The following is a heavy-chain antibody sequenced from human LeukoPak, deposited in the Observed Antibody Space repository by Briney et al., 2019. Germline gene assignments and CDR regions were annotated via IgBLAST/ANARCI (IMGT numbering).Heavy chain of an antibody. J-gene: IGHJ6*03. D-gene: IGHD6-19*01. CDR3: ARESGSSGWTGHYYYYYMDV. Sequence: SETLSLTCTVSGGSISSYYWSWIRQPPGKGLEWIGEINHSGGTNYNPSLKSRVTISVDTSKNQFSLKLSSVTAADTAVYYCARESGSSGWTGHYYYYYMDVWGKGTTVTVSS. CDR2: INHSGGT. CDR1: GGSISSYY. V-gene: IGHV4-34*01.